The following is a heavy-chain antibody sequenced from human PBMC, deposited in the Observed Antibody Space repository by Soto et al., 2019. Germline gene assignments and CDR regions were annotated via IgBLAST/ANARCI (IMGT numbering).Heavy chain of an antibody. V-gene: IGHV3-23*01. Sequence: PGGTLRLCCAASGFTFSSYAMSWVRQAPGKGLEWVSAISGSGGSTYYADSVKGRFTISRDNSKNTLYLQMNSLRAEDTAVYYCAKGRGDTAMGPIWGQGTMVTVSS. CDR1: GFTFSSYA. CDR3: AKGRGDTAMGPI. CDR2: ISGSGGST. J-gene: IGHJ3*02. D-gene: IGHD5-18*01.